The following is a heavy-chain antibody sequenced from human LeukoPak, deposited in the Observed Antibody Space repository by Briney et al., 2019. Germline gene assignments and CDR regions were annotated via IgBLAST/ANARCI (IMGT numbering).Heavy chain of an antibody. Sequence: GGSLRLSCAASGFTFTSYAMTWVRQAPGKGLEWVPIIYSVGTTHYADSVEGRFTISRDNSKNTLYLQMNSLRVEDTAVYYCAREVKKGVAAAGSRDYWGQGTLVTVSS. CDR2: IYSVGTT. CDR1: GFTFTSYA. CDR3: AREVKKGVAAAGSRDY. D-gene: IGHD6-13*01. V-gene: IGHV3-53*01. J-gene: IGHJ4*02.